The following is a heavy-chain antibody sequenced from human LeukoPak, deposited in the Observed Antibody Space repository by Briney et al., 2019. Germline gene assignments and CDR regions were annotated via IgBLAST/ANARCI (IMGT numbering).Heavy chain of an antibody. D-gene: IGHD1-7*01. Sequence: GASVKVSCKASGYTFTGYYMHWVRQAPGQGLEWMGWINPNSGGTNYAQKFQGRVTMTRDTSINTAYMELSRLRSDDTAVYYCARDFRGGWNSASFDYWGQGTLVTVSS. CDR2: INPNSGGT. V-gene: IGHV1-2*02. J-gene: IGHJ4*02. CDR3: ARDFRGGWNSASFDY. CDR1: GYTFTGYY.